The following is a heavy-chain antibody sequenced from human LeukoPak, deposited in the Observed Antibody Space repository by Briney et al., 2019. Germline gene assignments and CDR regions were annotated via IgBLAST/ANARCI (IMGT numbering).Heavy chain of an antibody. CDR2: IYASGNT. CDR3: AARIAAAGTQDY. CDR1: GGSVNSDIYF. Sequence: SETLSLTCTVSGGSVNSDIYFWSWIRQPAGKGLEWIGRIYASGNTNYNPSLQTRVTISVDTSKNQFSLRLASVTAADTAVYYCAARIAAAGTQDYWGQGTLVTVSS. D-gene: IGHD6-13*01. V-gene: IGHV4-61*02. J-gene: IGHJ4*02.